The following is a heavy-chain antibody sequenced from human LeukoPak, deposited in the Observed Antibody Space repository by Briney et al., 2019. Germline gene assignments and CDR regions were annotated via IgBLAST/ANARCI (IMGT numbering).Heavy chain of an antibody. Sequence: PGGSLRLSCAASGFTFSSYWMSWVRQAPGEGLEWVAKINQDGTEKAYVDSVRGRFTISRDNAKNSLFLQMNSLRAEDTAVYYCAKGSSPFDYWGQGTLVTVSS. D-gene: IGHD6-13*01. CDR2: INQDGTEK. V-gene: IGHV3-7*03. J-gene: IGHJ4*02. CDR1: GFTFSSYW. CDR3: AKGSSPFDY.